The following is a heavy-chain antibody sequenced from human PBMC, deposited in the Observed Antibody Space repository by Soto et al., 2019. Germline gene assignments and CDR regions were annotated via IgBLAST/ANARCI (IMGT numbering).Heavy chain of an antibody. CDR3: VRDPIPLRSLNPGWVDP. CDR2: ISGSDGTT. V-gene: IGHV3-23*01. Sequence: EVQLLESGGGLVQPGGSLRLSCAASGFTFSTYAMSWVRQAPGKGLEWVSGISGSDGTTLYADSVKGRFTISRDNSENMLFLQMHSLRPEDTAVYYCVRDPIPLRSLNPGWVDPWGQGTLVTVSS. J-gene: IGHJ5*02. CDR1: GFTFSTYA. D-gene: IGHD3-10*01.